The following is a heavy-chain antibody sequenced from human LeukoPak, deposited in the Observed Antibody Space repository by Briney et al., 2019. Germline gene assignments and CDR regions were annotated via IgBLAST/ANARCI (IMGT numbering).Heavy chain of an antibody. CDR1: GGSISSYY. J-gene: IGHJ4*02. D-gene: IGHD2-21*01. Sequence: SETLSLTCTVSGGSISSYYWSWIRKPPGKGLEWIGYIYYSGSTNYNPSLKSRVTISVDTSKNQFSLKLSSVTAADTAMYYCARGVIRYYFDYWGQGTLVTVSS. CDR3: ARGVIRYYFDY. V-gene: IGHV4-59*01. CDR2: IYYSGST.